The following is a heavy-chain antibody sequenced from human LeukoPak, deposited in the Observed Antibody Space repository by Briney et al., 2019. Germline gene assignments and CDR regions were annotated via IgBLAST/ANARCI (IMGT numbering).Heavy chain of an antibody. J-gene: IGHJ4*02. CDR1: GFTLSDYY. D-gene: IGHD6-6*01. CDR3: ARSEDKQLVVFGY. CDR2: ISSSGSTI. Sequence: GGSLRLSCAASGFTLSDYYMSWIRQAPGKGLEWVSYISSSGSTIYYADSVKGRFTISRDNAKNLLYLQVNSLRAEDTAVYYCARSEDKQLVVFGYWGQGTLVTVSS. V-gene: IGHV3-11*01.